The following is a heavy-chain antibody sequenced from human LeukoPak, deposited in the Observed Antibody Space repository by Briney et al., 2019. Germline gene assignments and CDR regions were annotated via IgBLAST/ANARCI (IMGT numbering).Heavy chain of an antibody. Sequence: GASVKVSCKASGYTFTSYDINWVRQATGQGLEWMGWMNPNSGNTGYAQKFQGRVTMTRNTSISTAYMELSSLRSEDTAVYYCARCFSRRKYQLRYPYYYYGMDVWGQGTTVTVSS. V-gene: IGHV1-8*01. D-gene: IGHD2-2*01. CDR2: MNPNSGNT. CDR3: ARCFSRRKYQLRYPYYYYGMDV. CDR1: GYTFTSYD. J-gene: IGHJ6*02.